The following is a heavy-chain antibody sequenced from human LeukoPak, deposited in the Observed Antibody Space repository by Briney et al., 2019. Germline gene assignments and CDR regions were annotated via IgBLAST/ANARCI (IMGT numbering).Heavy chain of an antibody. V-gene: IGHV3-9*01. CDR1: GFTFDDYA. Sequence: GGSLRLSCAASGFTFDDYAMHWVRQVPGKGLEWVSGISWNSGSIGYADSVKGRFTISRDNAKNSLHLQMNSLRTEDTALYNCAKDVGYSYGRADAFDIWGQGTMVTVSS. J-gene: IGHJ3*02. CDR3: AKDVGYSYGRADAFDI. D-gene: IGHD5-18*01. CDR2: ISWNSGSI.